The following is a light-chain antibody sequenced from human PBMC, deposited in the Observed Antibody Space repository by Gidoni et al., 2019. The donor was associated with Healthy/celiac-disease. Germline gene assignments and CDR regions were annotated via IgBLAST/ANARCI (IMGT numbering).Light chain of an antibody. CDR3: QQYGSSPPLT. CDR1: QSVSSSY. V-gene: IGKV3-20*01. J-gene: IGKJ4*01. CDR2: GAS. Sequence: DIVLTQSPGTLSLSTGESATLSCSASQSVSSSYLAWYQQKPGQAPRLLIYGASSRATGIPDRFSGSGSGTDFTLTISRLEPEDFAVYYCQQYGSSPPLTFGGGTKVEIK.